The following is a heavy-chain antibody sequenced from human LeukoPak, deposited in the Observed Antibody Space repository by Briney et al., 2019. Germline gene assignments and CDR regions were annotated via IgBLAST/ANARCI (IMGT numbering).Heavy chain of an antibody. CDR1: GYTFTSYG. J-gene: IGHJ4*02. CDR3: ASLESGSWDY. Sequence: ASVKVSCKASGYTFTSYGISWVRQAPGQGLEWMGWINPNSGGTNYAQKFQGRVTMTRDTSISTAYMELSRLRSDDTAVYYCASLESGSWDYWGQGTLVTVSS. D-gene: IGHD1-26*01. CDR2: INPNSGGT. V-gene: IGHV1-2*02.